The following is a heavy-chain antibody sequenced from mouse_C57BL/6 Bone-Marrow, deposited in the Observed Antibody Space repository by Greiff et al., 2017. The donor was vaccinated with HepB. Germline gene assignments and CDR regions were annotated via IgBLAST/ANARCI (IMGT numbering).Heavy chain of an antibody. V-gene: IGHV1-64*01. D-gene: IGHD4-1*01. Sequence: QVQLKQPGAELVKPGASVKLSCKASGYTFTSYWMHWVKQRPGQGLEWIGMIHPNSGSTNYNEKFKSKATLTVDKSSSTAYMQLSSLTSEDSAVYYCASANWDVDWYFDVWGTGTTVTVSS. CDR3: ASANWDVDWYFDV. CDR2: IHPNSGST. J-gene: IGHJ1*03. CDR1: GYTFTSYW.